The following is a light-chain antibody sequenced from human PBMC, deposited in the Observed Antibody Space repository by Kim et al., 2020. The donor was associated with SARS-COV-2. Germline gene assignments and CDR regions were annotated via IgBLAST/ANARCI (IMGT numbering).Light chain of an antibody. CDR3: QQSHNTPFLT. CDR1: QSISTY. CDR2: AAS. Sequence: DIQMTQSPSSLAAFVGDRVTIACRASQSISTYLNWYQQKPGKAPKLLIYAASSLQSGVPSRFSGSGSGTDFTLTISSLQPEDFATYYCQQSHNTPFLTFGGGTKVDIK. V-gene: IGKV1-39*01. J-gene: IGKJ4*01.